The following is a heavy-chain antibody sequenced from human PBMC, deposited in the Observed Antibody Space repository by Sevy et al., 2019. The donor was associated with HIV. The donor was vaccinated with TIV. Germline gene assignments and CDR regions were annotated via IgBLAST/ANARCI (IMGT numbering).Heavy chain of an antibody. CDR2: IKQDGSEK. D-gene: IGHD3-22*01. Sequence: GGSLRLSCAASGFTFSSYWMSWVRQAPGKGLEWVANIKQDGSEKYYVDSVKGRFTISRDNAKNSLYLQMNSLRAEDTAVYYCARDYPNNYYDSSGTNYYYGMDXWGQGTTVTVSS. V-gene: IGHV3-7*01. CDR3: ARDYPNNYYDSSGTNYYYGMDX. J-gene: IGHJ6*02. CDR1: GFTFSSYW.